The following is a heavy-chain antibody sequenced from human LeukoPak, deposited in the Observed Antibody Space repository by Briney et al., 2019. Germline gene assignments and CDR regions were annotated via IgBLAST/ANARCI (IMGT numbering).Heavy chain of an antibody. CDR3: ARDSAWSYFDY. D-gene: IGHD6-19*01. CDR1: GDSISRYQ. Sequence: SETLCLTCTVSGDSISRYQWTWIRQPPGKGLEWIGYIYDTGSTNHNPSLKSRVAISVDTSKNQFSLKLSSVTAADTAVYYCARDSAWSYFDYWGQGTLVTVSS. CDR2: IYDTGST. V-gene: IGHV4-59*01. J-gene: IGHJ4*02.